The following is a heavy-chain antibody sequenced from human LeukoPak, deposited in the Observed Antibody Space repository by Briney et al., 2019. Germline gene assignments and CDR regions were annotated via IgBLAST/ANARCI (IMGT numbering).Heavy chain of an antibody. CDR3: ARGSYYYDSSGYFDY. V-gene: IGHV1-69*05. J-gene: IGHJ4*02. CDR1: GGTFSSYA. D-gene: IGHD3-22*01. Sequence: SSVKVSCKASGGTFSSYAISWVRQAPGQGLEWMGRIIPIFGTANYAQKFQGRVTITTDESTSTAYMELSSLRSEDTAVDYCARGSYYYDSSGYFDYWGQGTLVTVSS. CDR2: IIPIFGTA.